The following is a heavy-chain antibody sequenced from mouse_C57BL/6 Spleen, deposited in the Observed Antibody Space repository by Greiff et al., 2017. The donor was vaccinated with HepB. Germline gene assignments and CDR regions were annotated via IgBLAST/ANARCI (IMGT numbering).Heavy chain of an antibody. CDR2: INPSNGGT. CDR1: GYTFTSYW. CDR3: ARDYASYYFDY. J-gene: IGHJ2*01. D-gene: IGHD1-1*01. Sequence: QVHVKQPGTELVKPGASVKLSCKASGYTFTSYWMHWVKQRPGQGLEWIGNINPSNGGTNYNEKFKSKATLTVDKSSSTAYMQLSSLTSEDSAVYYCARDYASYYFDYWGQGTTLTVSS. V-gene: IGHV1-53*01.